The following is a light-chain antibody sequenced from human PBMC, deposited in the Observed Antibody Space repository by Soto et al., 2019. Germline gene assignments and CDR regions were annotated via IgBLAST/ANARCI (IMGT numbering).Light chain of an antibody. V-gene: IGLV2-8*01. Sequence: QSALTQPPSASGSPGQAGPISCTGTSSDVGSYNCVSWYQQHPGKAPKLMIYEVNKRPSGVPDRFSGSKSGNTASLTVSGLQAEDEDDYYCSSYAGSNNFPYVFGTGTTVTVL. J-gene: IGLJ1*01. CDR3: SSYAGSNNFPYV. CDR1: SSDVGSYNC. CDR2: EVN.